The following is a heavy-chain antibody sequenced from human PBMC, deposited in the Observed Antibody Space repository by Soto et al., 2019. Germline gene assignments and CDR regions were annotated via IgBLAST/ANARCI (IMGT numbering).Heavy chain of an antibody. V-gene: IGHV1-18*01. CDR3: ARDTDQWDQKYCDS. CDR1: GDTFSSYG. J-gene: IGHJ4*02. D-gene: IGHD1-26*01. Sequence: QVQLVQSGAEVKNPGASVKVSCKASGDTFSSYGVSWVRQAPGQGPEWMGWISAHRGNTNYAQKFRGRVTMTTDTVTSTVYMEVRSLREDDTAVYYCARDTDQWDQKYCDSWGQGTLVTVSS. CDR2: ISAHRGNT.